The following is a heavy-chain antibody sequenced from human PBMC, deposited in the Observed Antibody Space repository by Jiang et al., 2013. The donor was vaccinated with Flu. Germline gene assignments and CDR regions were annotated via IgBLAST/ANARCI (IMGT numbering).Heavy chain of an antibody. CDR1: GGSISSGSYY. J-gene: IGHJ5*02. CDR3: ARDQETYYYDSSGYSGGAHWFDP. V-gene: IGHV4-61*02. CDR2: IYTSGST. Sequence: GSGLVKPSQTLSLTCTVSGGSISSGSYYWSWIRQPAGKGLEWIGRIYTSGSTNYNPSLKSRVTISVDTSKNQFSLKLSSVTAADTAVYYCARDQETYYYDSSGYSGGAHWFDPWGQGTLVTVSS. D-gene: IGHD3-22*01.